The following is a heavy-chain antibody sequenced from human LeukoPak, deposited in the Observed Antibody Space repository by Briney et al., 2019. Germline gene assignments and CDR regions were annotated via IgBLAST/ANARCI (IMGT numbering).Heavy chain of an antibody. J-gene: IGHJ5*02. D-gene: IGHD2-2*01. CDR3: AKGGYCSSTSCYVGWFDP. Sequence: GGSLRLSCAASGFTFSNYAMTWVRQAPGKGLEWVSVISGGGGSTYYADSVKGRFTISRDNSKNTLFLQMNSLRAEDTAVYYCAKGGYCSSTSCYVGWFDPWGQGTLVTVSS. V-gene: IGHV3-23*01. CDR1: GFTFSNYA. CDR2: ISGGGGST.